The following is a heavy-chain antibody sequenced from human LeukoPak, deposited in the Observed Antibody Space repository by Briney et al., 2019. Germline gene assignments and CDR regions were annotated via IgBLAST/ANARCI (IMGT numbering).Heavy chain of an antibody. Sequence: PGGSLRLSCAASGFTFSSYAMSWVRQAPGKGLEWVSAISGSGSSTYYADSVKGRFTISRDNSKNTLYLQMNSLGAEDTAVYYCAKGYYYDSSVKYYFDSWGQGTLVTVSS. CDR2: ISGSGSST. J-gene: IGHJ4*02. CDR1: GFTFSSYA. V-gene: IGHV3-23*01. D-gene: IGHD3-22*01. CDR3: AKGYYYDSSVKYYFDS.